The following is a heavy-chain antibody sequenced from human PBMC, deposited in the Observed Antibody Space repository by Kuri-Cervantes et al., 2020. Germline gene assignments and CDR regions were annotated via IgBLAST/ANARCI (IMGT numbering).Heavy chain of an antibody. V-gene: IGHV3-66*02. J-gene: IGHJ4*02. CDR3: ARAGPGGYSYGTHLSDY. Sequence: GESLKISCAASGFTVSSNYMSWVRQAPGKGLEWVSGINDSGDRTHYADSVKGRFTISRDNSKNTLYLQMNSLRAEDTAVYYCARAGPGGYSYGTHLSDYWGQGTLVTVSS. CDR2: INDSGDRT. CDR1: GFTVSSNY. D-gene: IGHD5-18*01.